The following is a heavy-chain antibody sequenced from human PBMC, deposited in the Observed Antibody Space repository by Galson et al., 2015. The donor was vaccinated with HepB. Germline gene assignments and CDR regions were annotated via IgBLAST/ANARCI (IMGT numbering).Heavy chain of an antibody. CDR1: GFTFNSYA. J-gene: IGHJ4*02. Sequence: SLRLSCAASGFTFNSYAMHWVRQAPGKGLEWVAVISYDGSNKYYADSVKSRFTISRDNSKNTLYLQMNSLRAEDTAVYYCARRALRGVGSPAGNYFDYWGQGSLVTVSS. D-gene: IGHD3-10*01. V-gene: IGHV3-30*04. CDR3: ARRALRGVGSPAGNYFDY. CDR2: ISYDGSNK.